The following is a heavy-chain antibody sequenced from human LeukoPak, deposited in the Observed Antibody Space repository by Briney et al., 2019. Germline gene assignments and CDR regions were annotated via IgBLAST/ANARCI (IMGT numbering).Heavy chain of an antibody. CDR2: ISSSRRYI. CDR3: ARSTAIEYFDY. Sequence: GGSLRLSCAASGFTFSRYSMNGVRQAPGKGLEWVSYISSSRRYIYYADTAKGRCTISRDNAKNSLYLQMNSLRAEDTAVYYCARSTAIEYFDYWGQGTLVTVSS. J-gene: IGHJ4*02. V-gene: IGHV3-21*04. CDR1: GFTFSRYS. D-gene: IGHD2-2*02.